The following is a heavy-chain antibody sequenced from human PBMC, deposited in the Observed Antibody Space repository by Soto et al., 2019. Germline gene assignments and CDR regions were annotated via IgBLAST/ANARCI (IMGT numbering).Heavy chain of an antibody. CDR2: IDKSGGDT. J-gene: IGHJ4*02. CDR1: GFTFTNYL. Sequence: PGGSLRLSCAASGFTFTNYLMTWVRQAPGKGLEWVSSIDKSGGDTYYADSVKGRFTISRDNSKNTLYLQMNGLRAEDTALYYCAKDTYSRSWYFWGQGTLVTVPQ. D-gene: IGHD2-2*01. V-gene: IGHV3-23*05. CDR3: AKDTYSRSWYF.